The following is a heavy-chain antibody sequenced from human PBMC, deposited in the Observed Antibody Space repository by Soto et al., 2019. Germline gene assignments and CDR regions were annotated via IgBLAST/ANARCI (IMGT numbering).Heavy chain of an antibody. V-gene: IGHV5-10-1*01. J-gene: IGHJ6*02. CDR1: GYSFTSYW. Sequence: PGESLKISCKGSGYSFTSYWISWVRQMPGKGLEWMGRIDPSDSYTNYSPSFQGHVTISADKSISTAYLQWSSLKASDTAMYYRARLAGHYDFWSGNEYYYYGMDVWGQGTTVTVSS. D-gene: IGHD3-3*01. CDR2: IDPSDSYT. CDR3: ARLAGHYDFWSGNEYYYYGMDV.